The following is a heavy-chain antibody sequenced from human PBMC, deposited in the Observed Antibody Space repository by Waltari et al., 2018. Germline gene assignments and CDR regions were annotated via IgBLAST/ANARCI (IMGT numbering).Heavy chain of an antibody. V-gene: IGHV4-39*07. CDR1: GGSISSSSYS. CDR3: ARRSGYYDL. Sequence: QLQLQESGPGLLKPSETLSLTCTVSGGSISSSSYSWGWLRQPPGKGLEWIADLYYTGTPYYNPSLKSRVTISVDTSRNQFSLKLSSVTAADTAVYFCARRSGYYDLWGQGTMVTVSS. D-gene: IGHD3-3*01. J-gene: IGHJ3*01. CDR2: LYYTGTP.